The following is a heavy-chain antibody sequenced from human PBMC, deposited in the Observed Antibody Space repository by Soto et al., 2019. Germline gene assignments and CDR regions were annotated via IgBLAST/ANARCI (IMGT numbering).Heavy chain of an antibody. V-gene: IGHV1-18*04. J-gene: IGHJ5*02. D-gene: IGHD2-15*01. CDR1: GYTFTSHG. CDR2: ISAYNGNT. CDR3: ARDAVVVVAATPVHNWFDP. Sequence: ASVKVSCKASGYTFTSHGSSWVRQAPGQGLEWMGWISAYNGNTNYAQKLQGRVTMTTDTSTSTAYMELRSLRSDDTAVYYCARDAVVVVAATPVHNWFDPWGQGTLVTVSS.